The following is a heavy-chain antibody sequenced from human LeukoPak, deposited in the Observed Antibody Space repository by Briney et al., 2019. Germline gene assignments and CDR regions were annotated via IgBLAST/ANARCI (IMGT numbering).Heavy chain of an antibody. CDR2: IFPLFGTA. CDR3: ARDGGDAFDI. CDR1: GGTFSSYA. V-gene: IGHV1-69*05. J-gene: IGHJ3*02. Sequence: SVKVSCKASGGTFSSYAISGVRQAPGQGLEWMGGIFPLFGTAHYAQKFQGRVTITTDESTSTAYMELSSLRSEHTAVYCCARDGGDAFDIWGQGTMVTVSS.